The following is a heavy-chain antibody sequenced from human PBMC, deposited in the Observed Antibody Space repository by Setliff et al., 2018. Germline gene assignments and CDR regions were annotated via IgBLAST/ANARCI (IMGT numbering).Heavy chain of an antibody. CDR2: ISTYNGKT. CDR1: GYIFTSYG. D-gene: IGHD2-21*02. V-gene: IGHV1-18*01. Sequence: ASVKVSCKASGYIFTSYGFSWVRQAPGQGLEWMGWISTYNGKTNYAQKFQGRVTMTTDTSTSTAYMELRSLRSDDTAVYYCARRGGWVVVTATNWFDPWGQGTLVTVSS. CDR3: ARRGGWVVVTATNWFDP. J-gene: IGHJ5*02.